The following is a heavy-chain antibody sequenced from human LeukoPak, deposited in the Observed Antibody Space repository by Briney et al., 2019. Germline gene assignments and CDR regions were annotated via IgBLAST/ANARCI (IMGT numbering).Heavy chain of an antibody. J-gene: IGHJ4*02. Sequence: GGSLRLSCAASGFTLSSYGMQWVRQAPGRGLEWVAIISYDGSTKYYGDSVRGRFTISRDNSKNTVYLQMNSLRVDDTAVYYCARDRDLGVVTPWCDYWGQGILVTVSS. CDR3: ARDRDLGVVTPWCDY. D-gene: IGHD3-3*01. CDR2: ISYDGSTK. CDR1: GFTLSSYG. V-gene: IGHV3-30*03.